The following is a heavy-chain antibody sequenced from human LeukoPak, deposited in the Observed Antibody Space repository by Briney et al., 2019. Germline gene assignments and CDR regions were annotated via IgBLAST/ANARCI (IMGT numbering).Heavy chain of an antibody. Sequence: GASVKVSCKASGYTFISYGFSWVRQAPGQGLEWMGWISAYDGNTKSIDKLQGRVTLTTDTSTNTAYLELRGLRSDDTAVYYCTRDAYGSGKGYFDYWGQGTLVTVSS. CDR2: ISAYDGNT. D-gene: IGHD3-10*01. V-gene: IGHV1-18*01. J-gene: IGHJ4*02. CDR3: TRDAYGSGKGYFDY. CDR1: GYTFISYG.